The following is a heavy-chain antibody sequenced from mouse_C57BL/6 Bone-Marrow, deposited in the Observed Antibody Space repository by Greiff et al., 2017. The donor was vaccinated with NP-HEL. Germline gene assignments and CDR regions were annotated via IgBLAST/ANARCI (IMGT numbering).Heavy chain of an antibody. V-gene: IGHV2-9-1*01. CDR1: GFSLTSYA. D-gene: IGHD1-1*01. Sequence: QVQLQQSGPGLVAPSQSLSITCTVSGFSLTSYAISWVRQPPGKGLEWLGVIWTGGGTNYNSALKSRLSISKDNSKSQVFLKMNSLQTDDTARYYCARIVNSYGTLYYFDYWGQGTTLTVSS. J-gene: IGHJ2*01. CDR3: ARIVNSYGTLYYFDY. CDR2: IWTGGGT.